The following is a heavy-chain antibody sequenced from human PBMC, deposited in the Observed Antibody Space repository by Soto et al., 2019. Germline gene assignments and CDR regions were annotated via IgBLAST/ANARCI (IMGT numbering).Heavy chain of an antibody. D-gene: IGHD6-6*01. V-gene: IGHV4-34*01. CDR2: INHSGST. Sequence: SETLSLTCAVYGGSFSGYYWSWIRQPPGKGLEWIGEINHSGSTNYNPSLKSRVTISVDTSKNQFSLKLSSVTAAGTAVYYCASEAAPPDNWFDPWGQGTLVTVSS. J-gene: IGHJ5*02. CDR1: GGSFSGYY. CDR3: ASEAAPPDNWFDP.